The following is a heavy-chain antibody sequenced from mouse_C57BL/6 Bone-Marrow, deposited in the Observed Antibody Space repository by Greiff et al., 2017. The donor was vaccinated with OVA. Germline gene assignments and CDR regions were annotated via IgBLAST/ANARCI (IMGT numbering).Heavy chain of an antibody. CDR3: ARDWGWYCDV. CDR1: GYTFTSYW. D-gene: IGHD4-1*01. J-gene: IGHJ1*03. CDR2: IDPSDSYT. Sequence: VQLQQPGAELVKPGASVKLSCKASGYTFTSYWMQWVKQRPGQGLEWIGEIDPSDSYTNYNQKFKGKATLTVDTSSSTAYMQLSSLTAEDSAVYYCARDWGWYCDVWGTGTTVTVSS. V-gene: IGHV1-50*01.